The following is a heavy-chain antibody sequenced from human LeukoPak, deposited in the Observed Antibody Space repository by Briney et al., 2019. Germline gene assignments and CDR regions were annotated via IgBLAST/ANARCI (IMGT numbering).Heavy chain of an antibody. D-gene: IGHD5-18*01. J-gene: IGHJ4*02. CDR1: GFTFSSYA. CDR3: ASISGYSYHFDY. CDR2: IKQDGSEK. V-gene: IGHV3-7*01. Sequence: GGSLRLSCAASGFTFSSYAMSWVRQAPGKGLEWVANIKQDGSEKYYVDSVKGRFTISRDNAKNSLYVQMNSLRAEDTAVYYCASISGYSYHFDYWGQGTLVTVSS.